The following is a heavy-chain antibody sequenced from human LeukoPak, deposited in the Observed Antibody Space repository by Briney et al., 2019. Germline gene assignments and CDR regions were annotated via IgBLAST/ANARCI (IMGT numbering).Heavy chain of an antibody. CDR2: ISSSGSTI. J-gene: IGHJ6*02. CDR3: ARAPRHCSSTSCYYYYYYGMDV. CDR1: GFTFSDYY. V-gene: IGHV3-11*01. D-gene: IGHD2-2*01. Sequence: GGSLRLSCAASGFTFSDYYMSWIRQAPGKGLEWVSYISSSGSTIYYADSVKGRFTISRDNAKNSLYLQMNSLRAEDTAVYYCARAPRHCSSTSCYYYYYYGMDVWGQGTSVTVSS.